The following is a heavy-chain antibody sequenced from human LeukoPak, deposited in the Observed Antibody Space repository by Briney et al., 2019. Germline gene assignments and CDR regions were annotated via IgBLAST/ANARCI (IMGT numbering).Heavy chain of an antibody. CDR3: ARDSDYYDSSGYYNWFDP. CDR1: GFTFSSNY. V-gene: IGHV3-66*01. D-gene: IGHD3-22*01. Sequence: PGGSLRLSCAASGFTFSSNYMSWVRQAPGKGLEWVSVIYSGGSTYYADSVKGRFTISRDNSKNTLYLQMNSLRAEDTAVYYCARDSDYYDSSGYYNWFDPRGQGTLVTVSS. J-gene: IGHJ5*02. CDR2: IYSGGST.